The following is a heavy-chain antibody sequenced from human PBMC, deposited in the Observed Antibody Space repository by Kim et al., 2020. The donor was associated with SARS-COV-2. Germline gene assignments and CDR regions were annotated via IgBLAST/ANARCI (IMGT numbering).Heavy chain of an antibody. CDR2: IYYIGRT. V-gene: IGHV4-59*13. CDR3: ARVLTYSSGYHYYYYGLDV. Sequence: SETLSLTCTVSGGSINNFYWSWIRQPPGKGLEWIGYIYYIGRTNYNTSLKSRVTLSVDTPKNQFSLKLSSVTAADTAVYYCARVLTYSSGYHYYYYGLDVWGQWTTVTVAS. J-gene: IGHJ6*02. D-gene: IGHD3-22*01. CDR1: GGSINNFY.